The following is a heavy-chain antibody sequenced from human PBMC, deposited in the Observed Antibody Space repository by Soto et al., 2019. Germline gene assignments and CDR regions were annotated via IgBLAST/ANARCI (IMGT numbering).Heavy chain of an antibody. CDR2: IKSDGTGT. Sequence: GGSLRLSCAASGFTFSTYWMHWVRQAPGKGLVWVSRIKSDGTGTTYADSVKGRFTISRDNAKNMLYLQMNSLRVEDTAVYYCGRSAAYNWFDPWGQGTLVTVSS. CDR3: GRSAAYNWFDP. CDR1: GFTFSTYW. D-gene: IGHD2-2*01. J-gene: IGHJ5*02. V-gene: IGHV3-74*01.